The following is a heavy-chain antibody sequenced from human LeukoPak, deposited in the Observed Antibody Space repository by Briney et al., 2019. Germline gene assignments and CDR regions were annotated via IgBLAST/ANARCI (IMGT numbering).Heavy chain of an antibody. Sequence: PSETLSLTCAVSGGSISISYWWCWVRQPPGKGLGWIGEIYHSGSTNYNPSLKGRVTISVDKSKNQFSLKLSSVTAADTAVYYCARYIRGGYTSNFDYWGQGTLVTVSS. CDR2: IYHSGST. CDR3: ARYIRGGYTSNFDY. V-gene: IGHV4-4*02. J-gene: IGHJ4*02. D-gene: IGHD6-25*01. CDR1: GGSISISYW.